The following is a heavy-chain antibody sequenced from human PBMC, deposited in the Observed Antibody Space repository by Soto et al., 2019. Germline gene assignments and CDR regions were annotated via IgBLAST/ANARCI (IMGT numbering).Heavy chain of an antibody. J-gene: IGHJ3*02. D-gene: IGHD2-15*01. CDR2: ISAYNGNT. V-gene: IGHV1-18*04. Sequence: QVQLVQSGAEVKKPGASVKVSCKASGYTFTSYGINWVRQAPGQGLEWMGWISAYNGNTNYAQKLQGRVTMTTDTSTSTAYMELRSLRTDDTAGYYGAIIVPTSVAAISEYAFDIWGQGTMVTVSS. CDR1: GYTFTSYG. CDR3: AIIVPTSVAAISEYAFDI.